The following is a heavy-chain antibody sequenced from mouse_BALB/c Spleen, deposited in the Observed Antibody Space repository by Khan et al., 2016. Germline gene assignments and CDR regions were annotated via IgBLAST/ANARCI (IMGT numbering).Heavy chain of an antibody. CDR3: ASRGGYFAY. Sequence: EVKLLESGGGLVQPGGSLKLSCAASGFDFSRYWMSWVRQAPGKGLEWLGEINPDSSTINYAPSLKDKFIISRDNAKNTLYLQMSKVRSEDTSLYYCASRGGYFAYWGQGTLVTVSA. CDR1: GFDFSRYW. J-gene: IGHJ3*01. V-gene: IGHV4-1*02. D-gene: IGHD2-2*01. CDR2: INPDSSTI.